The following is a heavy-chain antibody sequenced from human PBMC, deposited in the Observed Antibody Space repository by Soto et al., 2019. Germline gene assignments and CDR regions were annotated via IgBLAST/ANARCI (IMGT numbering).Heavy chain of an antibody. J-gene: IGHJ4*02. D-gene: IGHD3-16*02. CDR1: GYSFTSYW. CDR3: ARELDDYVWGSYRPAHYYFDY. Sequence: ESLKISCKGSGYSFTSYWISWVRQMPGKGLEWMGRIDPSDSYTNYSPSFQGHVTISADKSISTAYLQWSSLKASDTAMYYCARELDDYVWGSYRPAHYYFDYWGQGTLVTVSA. V-gene: IGHV5-10-1*01. CDR2: IDPSDSYT.